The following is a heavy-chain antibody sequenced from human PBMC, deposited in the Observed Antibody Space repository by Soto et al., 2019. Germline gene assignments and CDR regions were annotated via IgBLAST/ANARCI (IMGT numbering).Heavy chain of an antibody. Sequence: QLHLVQSGAVVKKPGASVTVSCSASGYPVTAYYMHWVRQAPGRGLEWMGGINPATGAAKYTQTLQGCFPWARDTSSIRAFIEPGCLSLEHPPWWYGASRGGVGVVGSAAFDMWGQGTLVTVSS. CDR1: GYPVTAYY. V-gene: IGHV1-2*04. D-gene: IGHD3-3*01. CDR2: INPATGAA. J-gene: IGHJ3*02. CDR3: ASRGGVGVVGSAAFDM.